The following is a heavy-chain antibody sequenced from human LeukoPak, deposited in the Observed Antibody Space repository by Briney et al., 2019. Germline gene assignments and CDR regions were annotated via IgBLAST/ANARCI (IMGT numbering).Heavy chain of an antibody. D-gene: IGHD6-13*01. CDR1: GFSVSSNY. CDR2: IYSGGNT. V-gene: IGHV3-53*05. J-gene: IGHJ1*01. CDR3: ARGDRWIAAAVHFQH. Sequence: GGSLRLSCAASGFSVSSNYMCWVRQAPGKGLEWVSLIYSGGNTYYADSVKGRFTISRDNSKNTLYLQMNSLRAEDTAVYYCARGDRWIAAAVHFQHWGQGTLVTVSS.